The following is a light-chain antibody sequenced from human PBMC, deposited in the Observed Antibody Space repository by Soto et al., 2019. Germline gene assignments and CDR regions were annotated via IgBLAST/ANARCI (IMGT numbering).Light chain of an antibody. J-gene: IGKJ4*01. V-gene: IGKV3-11*01. CDR1: QSVSNY. CDR2: DAS. Sequence: EIVMTQSPATLSVSPGERATLSCRASQSVSNYLAWYQQKPGQAPRLLIYDASKRATGIPARFSGSGSETDFTLSISSLEPEDSALYYCQQRGNGPAVTFGGGTKVEIK. CDR3: QQRGNGPAVT.